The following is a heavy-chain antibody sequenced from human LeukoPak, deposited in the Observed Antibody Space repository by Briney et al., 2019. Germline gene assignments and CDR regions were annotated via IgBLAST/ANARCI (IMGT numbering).Heavy chain of an antibody. Sequence: PGGSLRLSCAASGFTFSSYTMSWVRQAPGKGLDWVSAISGSGGSTYYADSVKGRFTISRDNSKNTLYLQMNSLRAEDTAVYYCAKEGGSRGYFDYWGQGTLVTVSS. J-gene: IGHJ4*02. V-gene: IGHV3-23*01. CDR1: GFTFSSYT. CDR3: AKEGGSRGYFDY. CDR2: ISGSGGST.